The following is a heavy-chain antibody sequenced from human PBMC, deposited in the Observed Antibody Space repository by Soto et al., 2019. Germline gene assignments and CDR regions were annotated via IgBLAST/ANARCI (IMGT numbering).Heavy chain of an antibody. D-gene: IGHD5-18*01. J-gene: IGHJ4*02. V-gene: IGHV3-30*18. CDR3: AKDQRYSYGYGAHY. Sequence: QVQLVESGGGVVQPGRSLRLSCAASGFTFSSYGMHWVRQAPGKGLEWVAVISYDGSNKYYADSVKGRFTISRDNSKNTLYLQMNSLRAEDTAVYYCAKDQRYSYGYGAHYWGQGTLVTVSS. CDR2: ISYDGSNK. CDR1: GFTFSSYG.